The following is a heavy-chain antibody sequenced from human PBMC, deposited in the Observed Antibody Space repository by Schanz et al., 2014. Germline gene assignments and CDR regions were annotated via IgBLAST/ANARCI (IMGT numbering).Heavy chain of an antibody. D-gene: IGHD3-22*01. CDR3: AREVGLYDRGWFDP. CDR2: ISAYTNNT. Sequence: QVQLVQSEAEVKKPGSSVKVSCKASGGTFSSYTISWVRQAPGQGLEWMGRISAYTNNTNYAQKVQGRVTMTTDTSTGTAYMELRSLRSEDTAVYYCAREVGLYDRGWFDPWGQGTLVTVSS. V-gene: IGHV1-18*01. CDR1: GGTFSSYT. J-gene: IGHJ5*02.